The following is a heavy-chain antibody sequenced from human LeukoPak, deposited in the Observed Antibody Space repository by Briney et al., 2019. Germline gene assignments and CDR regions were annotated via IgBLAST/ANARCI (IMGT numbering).Heavy chain of an antibody. CDR3: ARDRLAAADDAFDI. CDR2: ISSSGSTI. D-gene: IGHD6-13*01. J-gene: IGHJ3*02. CDR1: GFTFSSYE. V-gene: IGHV3-48*03. Sequence: PGGSLRLSCAASGFTFSSYEMNWVRQAPGKGLEWVSYISSSGSTIYYADSVKGRFTISRDNAKNSLYLQMNSLRAEDTAVYYCARDRLAAADDAFDIWGQGTMVTVPS.